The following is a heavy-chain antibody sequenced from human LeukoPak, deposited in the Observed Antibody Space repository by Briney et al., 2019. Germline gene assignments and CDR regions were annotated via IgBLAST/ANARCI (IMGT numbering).Heavy chain of an antibody. CDR2: IIPIFGTA. V-gene: IGHV1-69*13. J-gene: IGHJ4*02. D-gene: IGHD6-13*01. Sequence: GASVKVSCKASGGTFISYAISWVRQAPGQGLEWRGRIIPIFGTATYAHKFQARVTITPDESTSTAYLELSSLRSEDTAVYYCARSSPKDSSSWFDYFDYWGQGTLVTVSS. CDR1: GGTFISYA. CDR3: ARSSPKDSSSWFDYFDY.